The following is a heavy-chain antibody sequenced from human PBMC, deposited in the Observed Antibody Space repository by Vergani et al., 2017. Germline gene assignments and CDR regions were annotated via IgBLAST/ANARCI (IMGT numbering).Heavy chain of an antibody. CDR1: GASVNRANYY. Sequence: QVQLQESGPGLVKPSETLSLTCTVSGASVNRANYYWSWIRQTPGTGLEWIGFIYHSGGTSYSPSLKSRVTISLDTSKNQFSLKVASVTAADTAVYFCARHSTVEWLVKLGWIDPWGQGILVTVSS. J-gene: IGHJ5*02. CDR3: ARHSTVEWLVKLGWIDP. V-gene: IGHV4-61*01. CDR2: IYHSGGT. D-gene: IGHD6-19*01.